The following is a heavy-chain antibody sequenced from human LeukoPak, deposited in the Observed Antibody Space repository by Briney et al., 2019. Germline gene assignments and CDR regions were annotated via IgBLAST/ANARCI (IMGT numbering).Heavy chain of an antibody. CDR3: ARDPRRFTIFGVVTKNWFDP. CDR1: GGSISSGSYY. CDR2: IYTSGST. Sequence: PSQTLSLTCTVSGGSISSGSYYWSWIRQPAGKGLEWIGRIYTSGSTNYNPSLKSRVTISVDTSKNQFSLKLSSVTAADTAVYYCARDPRRFTIFGVVTKNWFDPWGQGTLVTVSS. D-gene: IGHD3-3*01. J-gene: IGHJ5*02. V-gene: IGHV4-61*02.